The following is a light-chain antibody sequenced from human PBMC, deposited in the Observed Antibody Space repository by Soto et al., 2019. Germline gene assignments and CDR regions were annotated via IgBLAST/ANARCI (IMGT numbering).Light chain of an antibody. CDR3: QHYYDYSRT. V-gene: IGKV1-5*03. CDR2: KAS. J-gene: IGKJ1*01. Sequence: DIQMTQSLSTLSASVGDRVTITCRASQSISIWLAWYQQKPGKAPKLLISKASSLESGVPSRFSGSGSGTEFTLTISSLQPDDFATYYCQHYYDYSRTFGQGTKVEI. CDR1: QSISIW.